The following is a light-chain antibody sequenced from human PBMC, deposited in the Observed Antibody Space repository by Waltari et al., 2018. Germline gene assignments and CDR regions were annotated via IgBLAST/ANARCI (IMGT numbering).Light chain of an antibody. CDR3: AAWDDSLNGVV. Sequence: QSVLTQPRSASGTPGQRVTISCSGSSSNIGSNTVNWCQQLPGTAPKLLIYENNQRPSGVPDRFSGSKSGTSASLAITGLQSEDEADYYCAAWDDSLNGVVFGGGTKLAVL. CDR1: SSNIGSNT. CDR2: ENN. V-gene: IGLV1-44*01. J-gene: IGLJ3*02.